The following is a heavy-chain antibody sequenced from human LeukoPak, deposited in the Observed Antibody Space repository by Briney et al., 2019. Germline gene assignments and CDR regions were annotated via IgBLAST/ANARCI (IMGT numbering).Heavy chain of an antibody. CDR2: FDPEDGET. CDR3: LGAPANKYHFDY. J-gene: IGHJ4*02. CDR1: GYTLTELS. V-gene: IGHV1-24*01. Sequence: ASVKVSCKVSGYTLTELSMHWVRQAPGKGLEWMGGFDPEDGETIYAQKFQGRVTMTEDTSTDTAYMELSSLRSEDTAVYYCLGAPANKYHFDYWGQGTLVTVSS. D-gene: IGHD1/OR15-1a*01.